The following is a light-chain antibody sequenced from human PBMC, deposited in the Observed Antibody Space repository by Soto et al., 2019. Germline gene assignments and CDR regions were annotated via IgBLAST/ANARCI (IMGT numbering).Light chain of an antibody. CDR2: AAS. V-gene: IGKV1-39*01. J-gene: IGKJ1*01. CDR1: QSISSY. CDR3: QQSYSTPQT. Sequence: DIQLTQSPSFLSASVGDRVTITCRASQSISSYLNWYQQKPGKAPKLLIYAASSLQSGVPSRFSGSGSGTDFTLTISSLQPEDFATYYCQQSYSTPQTFGQGTKVDIK.